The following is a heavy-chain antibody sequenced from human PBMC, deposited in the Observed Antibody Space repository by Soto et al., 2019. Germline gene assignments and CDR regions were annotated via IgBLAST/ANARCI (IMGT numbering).Heavy chain of an antibody. V-gene: IGHV3-21*01. CDR3: ARDLGVIRGVPSLDY. CDR1: GFTFNTYS. Sequence: PGGSLRLSCAASGFTFNTYSMNWVRQAPGKGLEWVSGISSSSSYIYYADSMKGRFTISRDNAKNSLYLQMNSLRAEDTAVYYCARDLGVIRGVPSLDYWGQGTLVTVSS. J-gene: IGHJ4*02. D-gene: IGHD3-10*01. CDR2: ISSSSSYI.